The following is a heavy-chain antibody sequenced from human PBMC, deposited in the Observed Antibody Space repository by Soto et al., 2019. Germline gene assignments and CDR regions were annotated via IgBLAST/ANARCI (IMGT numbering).Heavy chain of an antibody. Sequence: PGGSLRLSCAASGFTVSNNYMTWVRQGPGKGLEWVSIIYTGGNTFYPDSVKGRFTISRDSSQNTLYLQMNSLRAEDTAVYYCARGLGYDLHIWGQGTMVTVSS. CDR1: GFTVSNNY. CDR2: IYTGGNT. J-gene: IGHJ3*02. CDR3: ARGLGYDLHI. V-gene: IGHV3-66*01. D-gene: IGHD3-16*01.